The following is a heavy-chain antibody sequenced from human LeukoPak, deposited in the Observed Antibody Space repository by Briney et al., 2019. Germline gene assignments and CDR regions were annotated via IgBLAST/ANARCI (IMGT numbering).Heavy chain of an antibody. CDR3: AKFIDYYYYYIDV. J-gene: IGHJ6*03. V-gene: IGHV3-23*01. CDR2: ISGSGGST. D-gene: IGHD3-16*02. CDR1: GFTFSSYA. Sequence: GGSLRLSCAASGFTFSSYAMSWVRQAPGKGLGWVSAISGSGGSTYYADSVKGRFTISRDNSKNTLYLQMNSLRAEDTAIYYCAKFIDYYYYYIDVWGKGTTVTVSS.